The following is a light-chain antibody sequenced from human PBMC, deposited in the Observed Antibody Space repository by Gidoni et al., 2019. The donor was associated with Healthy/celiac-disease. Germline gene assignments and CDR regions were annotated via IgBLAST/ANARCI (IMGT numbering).Light chain of an antibody. J-gene: IGKJ4*01. CDR3: QQRSNWPHT. CDR2: DAS. CDR1: QSVSSY. Sequence: VFTHSPATLSLSPGERATLSCRASQSVSSYLAWSQQKPGQAPRLLIYDASNRATGIPARFSGSGSGTDFTLTISSLEPEDFAVYYCQQRSNWPHTFGGGTKVEIK. V-gene: IGKV3-11*01.